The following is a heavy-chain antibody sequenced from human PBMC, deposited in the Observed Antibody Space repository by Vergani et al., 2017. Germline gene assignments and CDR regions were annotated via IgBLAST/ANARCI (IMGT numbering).Heavy chain of an antibody. CDR1: GYIFSNFW. D-gene: IGHD3-10*01. V-gene: IGHV5-51*01. CDR2: IYPGDSEV. Sequence: EKQLVQSGSDTKKPGESLKISCQAFGYIFSNFWIGWVRQRPGRGLEWMGIIYPGDSEVKSNPPFRGQVIFSVDPSVNTAYLQWRSLQASDTATYFCASGGHGSENGGALQLWGQGTNITVSS. J-gene: IGHJ3*01. CDR3: ASGGHGSENGGALQL.